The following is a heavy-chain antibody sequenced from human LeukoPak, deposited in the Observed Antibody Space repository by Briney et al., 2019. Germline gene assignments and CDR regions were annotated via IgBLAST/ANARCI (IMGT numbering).Heavy chain of an antibody. CDR3: TTRLQHHFDY. Sequence: PGGPLRLSFAASEFTFSGFTVNWFGRALGQGREWVSTISDPHSGSQTHYADSVKGRFTISRDDSQNTVYLQMDSLRAEDTAVYYCTTRLQHHFDYWGQGTQVTVSS. CDR2: ISDPHSGSQT. V-gene: IGHV3-23*01. D-gene: IGHD2-15*01. CDR1: EFTFSGFT. J-gene: IGHJ4*02.